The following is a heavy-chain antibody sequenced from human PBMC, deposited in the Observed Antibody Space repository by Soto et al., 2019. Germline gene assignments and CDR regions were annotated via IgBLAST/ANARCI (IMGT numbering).Heavy chain of an antibody. CDR2: IYYTGGT. Sequence: QVQLQESGPGLVKPSETLPLTCTVSGGSINNYYWCWIRQPPGKGLQWIGYIYYTGGTNYNPSLKSRVTISVDTSTNQFSLQLSSVTAADTAVYYCARGLDYYDGSTHAFDIWGQGTMVTVSS. V-gene: IGHV4-59*01. CDR3: ARGLDYYDGSTHAFDI. D-gene: IGHD3-22*01. CDR1: GGSINNYY. J-gene: IGHJ3*02.